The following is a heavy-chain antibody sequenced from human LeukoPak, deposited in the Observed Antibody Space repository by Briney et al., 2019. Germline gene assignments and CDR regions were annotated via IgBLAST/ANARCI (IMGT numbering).Heavy chain of an antibody. CDR2: IYHSGST. CDR3: ARRGPGSGFDY. Sequence: SQTLFLTCAVSGGSISSGGYSWSWIRQPPGKGLEWIGYIYHSGSTYYNPSLKSRVTISVDRSKNQFSLKLSSVTAADTAVYYCARRGPGSGFDYWGQGTLVTVSS. V-gene: IGHV4-30-2*01. J-gene: IGHJ4*02. CDR1: GGSISSGGYS. D-gene: IGHD3-10*01.